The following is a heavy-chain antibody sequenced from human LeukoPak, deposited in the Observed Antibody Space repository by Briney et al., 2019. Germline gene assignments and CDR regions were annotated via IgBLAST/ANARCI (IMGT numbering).Heavy chain of an antibody. CDR3: ARVGDGYFDY. CDR2: IYPGDSDI. Sequence: GESQKISCKGSGYSFINDWIVWVRQMPGKGLEWLGIIYPGDSDITYSPSFQGRVTISADKSISTAYLQWRSLTASDTAMYHCARVGDGYFDYWGQGTLVTVSS. CDR1: GYSFINDW. D-gene: IGHD3-3*01. J-gene: IGHJ4*02. V-gene: IGHV5-51*01.